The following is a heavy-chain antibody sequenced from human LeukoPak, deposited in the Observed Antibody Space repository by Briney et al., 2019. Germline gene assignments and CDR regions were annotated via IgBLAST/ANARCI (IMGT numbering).Heavy chain of an antibody. V-gene: IGHV1-8*01. CDR2: MNPNSGNT. Sequence: ASVKVSCKASGYTFTSYDINWVRQATGQGLEWMGWMNPNSGNTGYAQKFQGRVTMTRNTSISTAYMELSSLRPEDTAVYYCARGIHCSSTSCYKEGWFDPWGHGTLVTVSS. CDR3: ARGIHCSSTSCYKEGWFDP. CDR1: GYTFTSYD. J-gene: IGHJ5*02. D-gene: IGHD2-2*02.